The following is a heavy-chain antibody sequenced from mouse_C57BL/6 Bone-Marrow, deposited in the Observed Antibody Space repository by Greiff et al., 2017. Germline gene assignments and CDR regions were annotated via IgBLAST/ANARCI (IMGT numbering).Heavy chain of an antibody. D-gene: IGHD2-12*01. J-gene: IGHJ1*03. Sequence: EVNVVESGGGLVQSGRSLRLSCATSGFTFSDFYMEWVRQAPGKGLEWIAASRNKANDYTTEYSASVKGRFIVSRDTSQSILYLQMNALRAEDTAIYYCARDALRRDWYFDVWGTGTTVTVSS. CDR2: SRNKANDYTT. CDR1: GFTFSDFY. V-gene: IGHV7-1*01. CDR3: ARDALRRDWYFDV.